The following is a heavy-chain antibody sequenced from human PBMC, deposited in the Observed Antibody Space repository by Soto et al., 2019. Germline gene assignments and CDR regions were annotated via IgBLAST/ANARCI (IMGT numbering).Heavy chain of an antibody. J-gene: IGHJ4*02. D-gene: IGHD2-2*01. CDR1: GFTFSSYG. V-gene: IGHV3-33*01. Sequence: QVQLVESGGGVVQPGRSLRLSCAASGFTFSSYGMHWVRQAPGKGLEWVAVIWYDGSNKYYADSVKGRFTISRDNSKNTLYLQMNSLRDEDTAVYYCARDRGYCSSTSCHRGEQFDYWGQGTLVTVSS. CDR2: IWYDGSNK. CDR3: ARDRGYCSSTSCHRGEQFDY.